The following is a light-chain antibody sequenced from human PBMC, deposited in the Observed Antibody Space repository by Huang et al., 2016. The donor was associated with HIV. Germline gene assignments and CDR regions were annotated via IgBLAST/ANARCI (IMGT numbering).Light chain of an antibody. J-gene: IGKJ2*01. Sequence: DIQMTQSPSSLSASVGDRVTITCRASQSISSYLNWYQQKPGTAPTVLIYAATSLQSGVPSRFSGSGAGTDFTLTINNLQPEDSATYYCQQTYITPLTFGQGTKLEIK. CDR3: QQTYITPLT. CDR1: QSISSY. V-gene: IGKV1-39*01. CDR2: AAT.